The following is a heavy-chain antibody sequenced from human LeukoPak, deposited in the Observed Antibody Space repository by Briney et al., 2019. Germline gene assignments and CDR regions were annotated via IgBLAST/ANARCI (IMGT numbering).Heavy chain of an antibody. Sequence: GGSLRLSCAASGFTFDDYAMHWLRQAPGKGLEWVSGISWNSGSIGYADSVKGRFTISRDNAKNPLYLQMNSLRAEDTALYYCAKDRISYYDSSGYYYEGGFDYWGQGTLVTVSS. V-gene: IGHV3-9*01. J-gene: IGHJ4*02. CDR2: ISWNSGSI. CDR1: GFTFDDYA. D-gene: IGHD3-22*01. CDR3: AKDRISYYDSSGYYYEGGFDY.